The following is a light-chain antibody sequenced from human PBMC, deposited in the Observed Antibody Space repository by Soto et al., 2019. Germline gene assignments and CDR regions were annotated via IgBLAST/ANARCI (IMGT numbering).Light chain of an antibody. J-gene: IGKJ4*01. CDR2: AAS. CDR1: QSVGTSY. Sequence: EIVLTPSPGTLSLSPGERATLSCRTSQSVGTSYLAWYQQKPGQAPRLLIYAASSRATGIPDRFTGSGSGTDFALTISRLEPEDFAVYYCQQYGSSPLTFGGGTKVDIK. CDR3: QQYGSSPLT. V-gene: IGKV3-20*01.